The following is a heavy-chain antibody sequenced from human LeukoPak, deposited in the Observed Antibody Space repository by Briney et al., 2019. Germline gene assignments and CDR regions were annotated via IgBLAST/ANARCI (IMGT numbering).Heavy chain of an antibody. D-gene: IGHD3-9*01. V-gene: IGHV3-30*03. J-gene: IGHJ6*02. CDR2: ISYDGNKK. Sequence: PGGSLRLSCAASGFTFSSHGIHWVRQAPGKGLEWVAVISYDGNKKYYADSVKGRFTISRDNSKNTLYLQMNSLRAEDTAVYYCATAYYDILTGYYFYYYYYGMDVWGQGTTVTVSS. CDR3: ATAYYDILTGYYFYYYYYGMDV. CDR1: GFTFSSHG.